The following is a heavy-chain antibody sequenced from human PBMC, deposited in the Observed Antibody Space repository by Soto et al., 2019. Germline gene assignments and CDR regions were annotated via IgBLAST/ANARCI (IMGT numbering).Heavy chain of an antibody. D-gene: IGHD3-3*01. J-gene: IGHJ4*02. V-gene: IGHV4-59*02. CDR3: ARGGDYDFWSGWN. CDR2: IYYSGST. Sequence: LSLTCTVSGGSVSSNYWSWIRQPPGKGLEWIGYIYYSGSTNYNPSLRSRVTISVDTSKNQFSLKLSSVTAADTAVYYCARGGDYDFWSGWNWGQGTLVTVSS. CDR1: GGSVSSNY.